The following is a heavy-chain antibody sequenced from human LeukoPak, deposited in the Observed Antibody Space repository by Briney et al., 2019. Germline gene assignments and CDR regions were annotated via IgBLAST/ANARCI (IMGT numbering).Heavy chain of an antibody. Sequence: PGGSLRLSCAASGFTFDDYTMHWVRQAPGKGLEWVSLISWDGGSTYYADSVKGRFTISRDNSKNSLYLQMNGLRTEDTALYYCAKDSEQLVFYSYFDYWGQGTLVTVSS. V-gene: IGHV3-43*01. CDR2: ISWDGGST. CDR3: AKDSEQLVFYSYFDY. J-gene: IGHJ4*02. D-gene: IGHD6-13*01. CDR1: GFTFDDYT.